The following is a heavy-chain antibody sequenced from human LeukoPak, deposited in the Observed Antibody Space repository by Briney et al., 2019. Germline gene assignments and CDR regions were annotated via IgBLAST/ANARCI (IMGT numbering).Heavy chain of an antibody. CDR1: GFTFSSYA. Sequence: PGGSLRLSCAASGFTFSSYAMSWVRQAPGKGLECVSTISGSGGSTYYADSVKGRFTISRDNSKNTLYLQMNSLRAGDTAVYYCAKCLVATIPEYWGQGTLVTVSS. J-gene: IGHJ4*02. CDR3: AKCLVATIPEY. CDR2: ISGSGGST. V-gene: IGHV3-23*01. D-gene: IGHD5-12*01.